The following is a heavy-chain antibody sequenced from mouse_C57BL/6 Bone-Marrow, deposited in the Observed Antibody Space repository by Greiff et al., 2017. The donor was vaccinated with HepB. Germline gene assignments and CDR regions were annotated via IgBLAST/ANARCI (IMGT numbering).Heavy chain of an antibody. D-gene: IGHD1-1*01. CDR1: GYTFTDYY. J-gene: IGHJ2*01. V-gene: IGHV1-75*01. CDR2: IFPGSGST. Sequence: QVQLQQSGPELVKPGASVKISCKASGYTFTDYYNWVKQRPGQGLEWIGWIFPGSGSTYYNEKFKGKATLTVDKSSSTAYMLLSSLTSEDSAVYFCARSFIYYYGSKGYWGQGTTLTVSS. CDR3: ARSFIYYYGSKGY.